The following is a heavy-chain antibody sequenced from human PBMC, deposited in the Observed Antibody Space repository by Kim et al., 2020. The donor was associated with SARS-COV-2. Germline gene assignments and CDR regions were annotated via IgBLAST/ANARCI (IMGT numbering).Heavy chain of an antibody. Sequence: ASVKVSCKASGYTFTSYAMHWVRQAPGQRLEWMGWINAGNGNTKYSQKFQGRVTMTRDTSASTAYMELSSLRSEDTAVYYCARDSSGYWAAFDYWGQGTLVTVS. V-gene: IGHV1-3*01. CDR1: GYTFTSYA. CDR2: INAGNGNT. J-gene: IGHJ4*02. CDR3: ARDSSGYWAAFDY. D-gene: IGHD3-22*01.